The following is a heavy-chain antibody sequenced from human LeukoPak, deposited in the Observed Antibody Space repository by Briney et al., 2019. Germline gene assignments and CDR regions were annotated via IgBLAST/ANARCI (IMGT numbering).Heavy chain of an antibody. J-gene: IGHJ4*02. CDR1: GYTFSHYW. D-gene: IGHD3-10*02. Sequence: PPGGSLRLSCVASGYTFSHYWMSWVRQTPGKGLEWVASISNGGYPTYYVDSVRGRFTISRDDARNSLFLQMNGLRADDTAVYYCTRENYVPDSWGQGTLVTVSS. CDR3: TRENYVPDS. V-gene: IGHV3-7*03. CDR2: ISNGGYPT.